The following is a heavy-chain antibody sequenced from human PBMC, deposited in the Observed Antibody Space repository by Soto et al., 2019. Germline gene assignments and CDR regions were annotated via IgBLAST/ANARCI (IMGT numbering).Heavy chain of an antibody. CDR3: ARDDIPGRAVAIYGMDV. CDR2: IWYDGSNK. D-gene: IGHD6-19*01. J-gene: IGHJ6*02. CDR1: GFTFSNYG. V-gene: IGHV3-33*01. Sequence: QVQLVESGGGVVQPGRSLRLSCAASGFTFSNYGMHWVRQAPGKGLEWVAVIWYDGSNKYYADPVKGRLTISRDNSKNTLYLQINSLRAEDTAVYYCARDDIPGRAVAIYGMDVWGQGTTVTVSS.